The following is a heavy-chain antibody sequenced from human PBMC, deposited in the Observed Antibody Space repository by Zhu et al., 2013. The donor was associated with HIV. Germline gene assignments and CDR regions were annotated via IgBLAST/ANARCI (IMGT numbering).Heavy chain of an antibody. CDR2: IIPIFGTA. D-gene: IGHD2-8*01. CDR3: ARESGYCTNGVCYAPIYYYYGMDV. V-gene: IGHV1-69*01. CDR1: GGTFSSYA. J-gene: IGHJ6*02. Sequence: QVQLVQSGAEVKKPGSSVKVSCKASGGTFSSYAISWVRQAPGQGLEWMGGIIPIFGTANYAQKFQGRVTITADESTSTAYMELSSLRSEDTAVYYCARESGYCTNGVCYAPIYYYYGMDVWGQGTTVTVSS.